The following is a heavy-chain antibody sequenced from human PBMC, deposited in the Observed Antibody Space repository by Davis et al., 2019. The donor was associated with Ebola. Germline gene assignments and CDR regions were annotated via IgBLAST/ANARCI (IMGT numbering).Heavy chain of an antibody. Sequence: GESLKISCAASGFTFSSYGMHWVRQAPGKGLEWVAVISYDGSNKYYADSVKGRFTISRDNSKNTLYLQMNSLRAEDTAVYYCARVPYYYYGMDVWGKGTTVTVSS. J-gene: IGHJ6*04. CDR1: GFTFSSYG. V-gene: IGHV3-30*03. D-gene: IGHD2-2*01. CDR3: ARVPYYYYGMDV. CDR2: ISYDGSNK.